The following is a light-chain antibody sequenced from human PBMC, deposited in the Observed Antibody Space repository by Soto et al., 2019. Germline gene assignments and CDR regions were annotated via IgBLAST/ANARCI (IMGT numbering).Light chain of an antibody. V-gene: IGKV1-39*01. J-gene: IGKJ2*01. CDR1: QSVSTY. Sequence: DIQMTQSPSSLSASVGDRVTITCRASQSVSTYLNWYQQKPGKAPNLLIYGASSLQSGVPSRFSGSGSGTEFTLTITSLQSGDFATYYCQHSYNNPTTFGQGTKV. CDR3: QHSYNNPTT. CDR2: GAS.